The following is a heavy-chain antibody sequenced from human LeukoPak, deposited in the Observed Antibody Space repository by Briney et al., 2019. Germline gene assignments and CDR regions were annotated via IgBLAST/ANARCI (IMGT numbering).Heavy chain of an antibody. CDR3: AKDSLEYCSSTSCLVPFDY. D-gene: IGHD2-2*01. J-gene: IGHJ4*02. Sequence: PGGSLRLSCAASGFTFSAFAMSWVRQAPGKGLEWVAVVSHDGSRKYYADSVKGRFTISRDNSKNTLYLQLNSLRADDTAVYYCAKDSLEYCSSTSCLVPFDYWGQGTLVTVSS. CDR1: GFTFSAFA. CDR2: VSHDGSRK. V-gene: IGHV3-30*18.